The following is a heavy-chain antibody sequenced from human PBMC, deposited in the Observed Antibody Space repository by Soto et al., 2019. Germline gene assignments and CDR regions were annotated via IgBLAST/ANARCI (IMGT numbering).Heavy chain of an antibody. J-gene: IGHJ4*02. V-gene: IGHV3-21*01. Sequence: PGGSLRLSCAASGFTFSSYSTNWVRQAPGKGLEWVSSISSSSSYIYYGDSVKGRFTISRDNAKNSLYLQMNSLRAEDTATYYCARVHYYDSSGFYLWGQGTLVTVSS. CDR1: GFTFSSYS. CDR2: ISSSSSYI. CDR3: ARVHYYDSSGFYL. D-gene: IGHD3-22*01.